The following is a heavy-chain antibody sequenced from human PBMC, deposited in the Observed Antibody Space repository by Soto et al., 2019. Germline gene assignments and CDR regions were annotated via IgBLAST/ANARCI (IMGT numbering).Heavy chain of an antibody. J-gene: IGHJ6*02. V-gene: IGHV4-34*01. CDR2: INHSGST. Sequence: QVQLQQWGAGLLKPSETLSLTCAVYGGSFSGYYWSWIRQPPGKGLEWIGEINHSGSTNYNPSLKSRGTRSVDTSKNQVSLKLSSVTAADTAVYYCARDRDIVVVPAAMRGSDYYYGMDVWGQGTTVTVSS. D-gene: IGHD2-2*01. CDR1: GGSFSGYY. CDR3: ARDRDIVVVPAAMRGSDYYYGMDV.